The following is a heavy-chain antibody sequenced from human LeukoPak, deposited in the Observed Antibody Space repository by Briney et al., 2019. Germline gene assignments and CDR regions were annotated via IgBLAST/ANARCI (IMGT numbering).Heavy chain of an antibody. CDR1: GYTFTGYY. V-gene: IGHV1-2*02. J-gene: IGHJ4*02. Sequence: ASVKVSCKASGYTFTGYYMHWVRQAPGQGLEWMGWINPNSGGTNYAQKFQGRVTMTRDTSISTAYMELSRLRSDDTAVYYCARESGAVFGEAVDDYWGQGTLVTVSS. CDR2: INPNSGGT. D-gene: IGHD3-10*02. CDR3: ARESGAVFGEAVDDY.